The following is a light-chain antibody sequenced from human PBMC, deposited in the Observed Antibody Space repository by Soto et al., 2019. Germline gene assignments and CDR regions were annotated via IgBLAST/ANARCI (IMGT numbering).Light chain of an antibody. CDR2: GNN. Sequence: QSVLTQPPSVSGAPGQRVTISCTGSNSNIGAGYDVHWYQQLPGIAPKLLIYGNNIRPSGVPDRFSGSKSGTSASLTITGLQAEDEAEYYCGTWDNSLSAVFGGGTKVTVL. J-gene: IGLJ2*01. CDR1: NSNIGAGYD. CDR3: GTWDNSLSAV. V-gene: IGLV1-40*01.